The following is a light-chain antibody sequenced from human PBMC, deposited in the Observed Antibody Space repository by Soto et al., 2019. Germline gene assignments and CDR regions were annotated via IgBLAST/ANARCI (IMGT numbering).Light chain of an antibody. CDR2: GVS. J-gene: IGLJ2*01. CDR3: SSYAGSSVV. Sequence: QSALTQPPSASGSPGQSVTISCTGTSSDVGSYNLVSWHQQHPGKAPKVMIYGVSQRPSGVPDRFSGSKSGNMASLTVSGPQAEDEADYYCSSYAGSSVVFGAGTKLTVL. V-gene: IGLV2-8*01. CDR1: SSDVGSYNL.